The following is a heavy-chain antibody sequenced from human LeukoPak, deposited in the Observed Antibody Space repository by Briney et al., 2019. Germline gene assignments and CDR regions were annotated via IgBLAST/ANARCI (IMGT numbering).Heavy chain of an antibody. Sequence: QSGPTLVNPTQTLTLTCTFSGFSLSTSGVGVGWIRQPPGKALEWLALIYWNGDKRYSPSLKSRLTITKDTSKNQVVLTMTNMDPVDTATYYCATIAAAGTDFDYWGQGTLVTVSS. D-gene: IGHD6-13*01. V-gene: IGHV2-5*01. CDR3: ATIAAAGTDFDY. CDR1: GFSLSTSGVG. CDR2: IYWNGDK. J-gene: IGHJ4*02.